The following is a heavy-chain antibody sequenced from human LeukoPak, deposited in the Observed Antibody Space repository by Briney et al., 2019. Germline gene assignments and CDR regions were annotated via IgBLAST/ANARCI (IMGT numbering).Heavy chain of an antibody. Sequence: SETLSLTCTVSGGSISSGSYCWSWIRQPAGKGLEWIGHIHISGSTNYNPSLKSRVTISVDTSKNQLSLKLSSVTAADTAVYYCARVGLGRGSYVDYWGQGTLVTVSS. V-gene: IGHV4-61*09. CDR2: IHISGST. CDR3: ARVGLGRGSYVDY. J-gene: IGHJ4*02. D-gene: IGHD1-26*01. CDR1: GGSISSGSYC.